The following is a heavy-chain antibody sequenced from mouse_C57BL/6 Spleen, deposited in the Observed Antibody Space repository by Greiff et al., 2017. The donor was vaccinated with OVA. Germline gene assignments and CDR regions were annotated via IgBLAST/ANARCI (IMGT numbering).Heavy chain of an antibody. Sequence: QVQLQQPGAELVMPGASVKLSCKASGYTFTSYWMPWVKQRPGQGLEWIGEIDPSDSYTNYNQKFKGKSTMTVDKSSSTAYMQLSSLTSEDSAVNCWARGGRTTEVADWGKGTTLTVSS. J-gene: IGHJ2*01. D-gene: IGHD1-1*01. V-gene: IGHV1-69*01. CDR2: IDPSDSYT. CDR3: ARGGRTTEVAD. CDR1: GYTFTSYW.